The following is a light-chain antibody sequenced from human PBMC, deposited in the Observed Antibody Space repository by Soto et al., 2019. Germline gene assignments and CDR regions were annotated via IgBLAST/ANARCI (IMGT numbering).Light chain of an antibody. CDR2: GAS. CDR1: QSISTY. Sequence: DIQITQSPSSLSSSVGDRVAITCLGSQSISTYLNWYQQKPGKAPRLLIYGASSLQSGAPSRFSGSGSGTDFALTISSLQAEDFATYYCQQSYTSPRTFGQGTKVDIK. J-gene: IGKJ2*01. CDR3: QQSYTSPRT. V-gene: IGKV1-39*01.